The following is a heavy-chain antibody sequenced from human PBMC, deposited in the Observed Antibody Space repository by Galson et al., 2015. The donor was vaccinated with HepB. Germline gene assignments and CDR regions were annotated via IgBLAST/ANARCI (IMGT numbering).Heavy chain of an antibody. J-gene: IGHJ6*03. Sequence: SVKVSCKASGYTFTSYGISWVRQAPGQGLEWMGWISAYNGNTNHAQKLQGRVTMTTDTSTSTAYMELRSLRSDDTAVYYCARLVPAAILVPPHYYYYYMDVWGKGTTVTVSS. CDR2: ISAYNGNT. CDR1: GYTFTSYG. V-gene: IGHV1-18*01. CDR3: ARLVPAAILVPPHYYYYYMDV. D-gene: IGHD2-2*02.